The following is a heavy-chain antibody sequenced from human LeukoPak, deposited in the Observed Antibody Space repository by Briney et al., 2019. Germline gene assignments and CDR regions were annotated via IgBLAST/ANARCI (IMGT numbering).Heavy chain of an antibody. CDR2: IYYSGST. V-gene: IGHV4-39*01. J-gene: IGHJ4*02. CDR3: ARQKLVSHSSGWYFDY. CDR1: GGSISSSTYY. D-gene: IGHD6-19*01. Sequence: SSETLSLTCTVSGGSISSSTYYWGWIRQPPGKGLEWIGSIYYSGSTYYNPSLKSRVTISVDTSKNQFSLNLSSVTAADTAVYYCARQKLVSHSSGWYFDYWGQGTLVTVSS.